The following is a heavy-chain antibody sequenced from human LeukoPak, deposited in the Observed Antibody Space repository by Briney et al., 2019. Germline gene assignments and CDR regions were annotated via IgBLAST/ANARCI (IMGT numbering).Heavy chain of an antibody. D-gene: IGHD3-22*01. J-gene: IGHJ4*02. Sequence: PGGSLRLSCAASGFTFSSYAMSWVRQAPGKGLEWVSAISGSGGSTYYADSVRGRFTISRDNSKNTLYLQMNSLRAEDTAVYYCAKDPYDSSGYYLRAFDYWGQGTLVTVSS. CDR3: AKDPYDSSGYYLRAFDY. CDR1: GFTFSSYA. CDR2: ISGSGGST. V-gene: IGHV3-23*01.